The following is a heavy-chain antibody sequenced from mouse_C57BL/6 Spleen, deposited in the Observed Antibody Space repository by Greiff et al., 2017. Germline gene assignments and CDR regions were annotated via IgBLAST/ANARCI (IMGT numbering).Heavy chain of an antibody. CDR1: GYTFTDYE. Sequence: QVQLKQSGAELVRPGASVTLSCKASGYTFTDYEMHWVKQTPVHGLEWIGAIDPETGGTAYNQKFKGKAILTADKSSSTAYMELRSLTSEDSAVYYCTRDGTVVAKGFDYWGQGTTLTVA. V-gene: IGHV1-15*01. CDR2: IDPETGGT. CDR3: TRDGTVVAKGFDY. D-gene: IGHD1-1*01. J-gene: IGHJ2*01.